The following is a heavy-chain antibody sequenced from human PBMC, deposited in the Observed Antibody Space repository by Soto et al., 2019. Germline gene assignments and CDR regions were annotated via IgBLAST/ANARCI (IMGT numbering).Heavy chain of an antibody. CDR1: GFTFRSYA. CDR3: AREVGSGPNWFDP. CDR2: ISGSGGTT. V-gene: IGHV3-23*01. D-gene: IGHD6-19*01. J-gene: IGHJ5*02. Sequence: PGGSLRLSCAASGFTFRSYAMSWVRQAPGKGLEWVSGISGSGGTTYYADSVKGRFTISRDKSKKTVYMQMNSLRVEDTAIYYCAREVGSGPNWFDPWGQGTQVTVSS.